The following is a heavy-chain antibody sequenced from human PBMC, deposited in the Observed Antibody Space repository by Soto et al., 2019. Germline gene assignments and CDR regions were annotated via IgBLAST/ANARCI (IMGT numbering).Heavy chain of an antibody. CDR2: ISSSSSYI. D-gene: IGHD3-22*01. V-gene: IGHV3-21*01. J-gene: IGHJ4*02. CDR3: ARDAGRYYYDTVDYFDY. CDR1: GFTFSSYS. Sequence: EVQLVESGGGLVKPGGSLRLSCAASGFTFSSYSMNWVRQAPGKGLEWVSSISSSSSYIYYADSVKGRFTISRDNAKNSLYLQMYSLRAEDTAVYYCARDAGRYYYDTVDYFDYWGQGTLVTVSS.